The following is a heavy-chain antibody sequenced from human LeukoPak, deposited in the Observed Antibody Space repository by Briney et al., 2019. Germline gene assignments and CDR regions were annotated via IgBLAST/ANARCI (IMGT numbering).Heavy chain of an antibody. J-gene: IGHJ4*02. V-gene: IGHV3-11*01. CDR3: ARESSSSSDFHY. Sequence: GGSLRLSCAASGFAFSDYYMSWIRKAPGKGLECVSCISSSGSTIYYADSVKGRFTISRDNAKTSLYLQMNSLRAEDTAAYYCARESSSSSDFHYWGQGSLVTVSS. CDR1: GFAFSDYY. D-gene: IGHD6-6*01. CDR2: ISSSGSTI.